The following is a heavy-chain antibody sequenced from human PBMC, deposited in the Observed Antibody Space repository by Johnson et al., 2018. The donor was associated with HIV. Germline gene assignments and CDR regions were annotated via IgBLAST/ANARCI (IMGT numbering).Heavy chain of an antibody. J-gene: IGHJ3*02. CDR3: ARAGSSSSGPRAFDI. CDR2: IWYDGSNK. Sequence: QVQLVESGGGLVKPGGSLKLSCATSGFTFSSYGMHWVRQAPGKGLEWVAVIWYDGSNKYYADSVKGRVTISRDNSKNTLYLQMNSLRAEDTAVYYCARAGSSSSGPRAFDIWGQGTMVTVSS. V-gene: IGHV3-33*08. D-gene: IGHD6-6*01. CDR1: GFTFSSYG.